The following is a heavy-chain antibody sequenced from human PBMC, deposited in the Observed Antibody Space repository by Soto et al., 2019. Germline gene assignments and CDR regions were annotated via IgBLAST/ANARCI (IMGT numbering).Heavy chain of an antibody. D-gene: IGHD3-16*01. CDR3: ARNHYPSVSEYLGTVSGFDS. Sequence: QVQLKESGPGLVKPSGTLSLSCAVSGGSIKTDNWWSWVRQSPGKGLEWIGEVYHTERINYNPSLQGRVSISIDTSENQFSLHLISVTAADTGVYFCARNHYPSVSEYLGTVSGFDSGGQGTLVTVSS. CDR1: GGSIKTDNW. J-gene: IGHJ4*02. CDR2: VYHTERI. V-gene: IGHV4-4*02.